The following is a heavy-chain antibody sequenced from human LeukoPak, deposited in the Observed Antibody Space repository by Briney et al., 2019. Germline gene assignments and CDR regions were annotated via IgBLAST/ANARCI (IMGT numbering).Heavy chain of an antibody. Sequence: PSETLSLTCTVSGGSISSYYWSWIRQPPGKGLEWIGYIYYSGSTNYNPSLKSRVTISVDTSKNQFSLKLSSVTAADTAVYYCARVAVAAAGFDYWGQGTLVTVSS. J-gene: IGHJ4*02. V-gene: IGHV4-59*01. CDR3: ARVAVAAAGFDY. D-gene: IGHD6-13*01. CDR1: GGSISSYY. CDR2: IYYSGST.